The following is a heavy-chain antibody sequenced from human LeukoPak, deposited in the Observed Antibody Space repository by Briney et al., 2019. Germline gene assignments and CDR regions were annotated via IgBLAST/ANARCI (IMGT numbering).Heavy chain of an antibody. Sequence: SETLSLTCIVSGGSISSISSNNYHWGWIRQPPGKGLEWIGSIYYSGSTNYNPSLKSRVTMSVDTSKNRFSLKLTSVTAADTAVYYCARGGSTSYREFLYNWFDPWGQGTLVTVSS. J-gene: IGHJ5*02. CDR3: ARGGSTSYREFLYNWFDP. CDR2: IYYSGST. CDR1: GGSISSISSNNYH. V-gene: IGHV4-39*07. D-gene: IGHD3-10*01.